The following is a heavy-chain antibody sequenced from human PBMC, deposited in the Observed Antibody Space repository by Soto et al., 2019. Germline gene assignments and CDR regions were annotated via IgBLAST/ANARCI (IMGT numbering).Heavy chain of an antibody. Sequence: SETLSLTCTVSGGSISSYYWSWIRQPPGKGLEWIGYIYYSGSTNYNPSLKSRVTISVDTSKNQFSLKLSSVTAADTAVYYCARRESNWFDPWGQGTLVTSPQ. CDR2: IYYSGST. CDR1: GGSISSYY. J-gene: IGHJ5*02. CDR3: ARRESNWFDP. D-gene: IGHD1-26*01. V-gene: IGHV4-59*01.